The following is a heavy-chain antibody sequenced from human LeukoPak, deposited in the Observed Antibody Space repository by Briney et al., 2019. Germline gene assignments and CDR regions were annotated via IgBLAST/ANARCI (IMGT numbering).Heavy chain of an antibody. Sequence: GASVKVSCKASGYTFTGYYMHWVRQAPGQGLEWMGWINPNSGGTNYAQKFQGRVTMTRATSISTAYMELSRLRSDDTAVYYCARGAHYHDSWEGFDYWGQGTLVSVSS. D-gene: IGHD3-22*01. CDR1: GYTFTGYY. V-gene: IGHV1-2*02. CDR2: INPNSGGT. J-gene: IGHJ4*02. CDR3: ARGAHYHDSWEGFDY.